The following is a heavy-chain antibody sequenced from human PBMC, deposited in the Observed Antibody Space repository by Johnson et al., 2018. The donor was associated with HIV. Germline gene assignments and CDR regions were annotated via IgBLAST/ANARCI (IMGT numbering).Heavy chain of an antibody. J-gene: IGHJ3*02. CDR2: ISYDGSNK. D-gene: IGHD1-1*01. CDR3: ARDMASGAFDI. V-gene: IGHV3-30-3*01. CDR1: GFTFSSYA. Sequence: QVQLVESGGGLVQPGGSLRLSCAASGFTFSSYAMHWVRQAPGKGLEWVAHISYDGSNKYYADSVKGRFTISRDNSKNTLYLQMNSLRAEDTAVYYCARDMASGAFDIWGQGTMVTVSS.